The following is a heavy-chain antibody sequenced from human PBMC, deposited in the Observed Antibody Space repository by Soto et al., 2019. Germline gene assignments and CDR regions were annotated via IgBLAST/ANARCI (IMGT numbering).Heavy chain of an antibody. D-gene: IGHD3-22*01. CDR3: AADYYNSNGYYFDY. CDR2: IVVGSGNT. J-gene: IGHJ4*02. Sequence: VKVSCKASGFTFISSAVQWVRQARGQRLEWIGWIVVGSGNTNYAQKFQERVTITRDMSTRTAYMELSSLRSEDTAVYYCAADYYNSNGYYFDYWGQGTLVTVSS. CDR1: GFTFISSA. V-gene: IGHV1-58*01.